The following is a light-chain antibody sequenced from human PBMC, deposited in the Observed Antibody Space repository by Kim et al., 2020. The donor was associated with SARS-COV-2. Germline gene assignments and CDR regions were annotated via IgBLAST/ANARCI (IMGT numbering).Light chain of an antibody. Sequence: KTVTLSCPRSSGSIASNYVQGYQQRPGSAPTTVIYEDNQRPSGVPDRFSGSIDSSSNSASLTISGLKTEDEADYYCQSYDSSNHVVFGGGTQLTVL. CDR2: EDN. V-gene: IGLV6-57*03. CDR3: QSYDSSNHVV. CDR1: SGSIASNY. J-gene: IGLJ2*01.